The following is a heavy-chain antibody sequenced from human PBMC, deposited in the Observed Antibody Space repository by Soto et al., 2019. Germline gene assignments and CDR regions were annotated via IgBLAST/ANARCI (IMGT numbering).Heavy chain of an antibody. CDR2: IYYSGST. J-gene: IGHJ6*03. CDR3: AGTPQYYDFWSGYYPDYYYYYYMDV. D-gene: IGHD3-3*01. Sequence: QVQLQESDPGLVKPSQTLSLTCTVSGGSISSGGYYWSWIRQHPGKGLEWIGYIYYSGSTYYNPSLKRRVTISVDTSKNQFSLTLSSVTAADTAVYYCAGTPQYYDFWSGYYPDYYYYYYMDVWGKGTTVTVSS. V-gene: IGHV4-31*03. CDR1: GGSISSGGYY.